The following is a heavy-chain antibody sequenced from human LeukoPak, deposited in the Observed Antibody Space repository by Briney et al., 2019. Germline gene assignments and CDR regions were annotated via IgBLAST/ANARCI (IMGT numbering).Heavy chain of an antibody. J-gene: IGHJ5*02. Sequence: PSGTLSLTCAVYDGSFSGYSWSWIRHPPGKGLEWIGEINHSGSTNYTPSLKSRVTISLDTSKNQFSLKLSSVTAADTAVYYCARDRPVTGANWFDPWGQGALVTVSS. V-gene: IGHV4-34*01. CDR3: ARDRPVTGANWFDP. D-gene: IGHD4-11*01. CDR1: DGSFSGYS. CDR2: INHSGST.